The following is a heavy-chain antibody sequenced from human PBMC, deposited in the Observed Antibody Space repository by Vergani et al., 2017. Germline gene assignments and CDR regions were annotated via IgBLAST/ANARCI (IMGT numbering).Heavy chain of an antibody. CDR3: AREVVATIMGYYYYYGMDV. D-gene: IGHD5-12*01. J-gene: IGHJ6*02. CDR1: GGSFSGYY. CDR2: INHSGST. V-gene: IGHV4-34*01. Sequence: QVQLQESGPGLLKPSETLSLTCAVYGGSFSGYYWSWIRQPPGKGLEWIGEINHSGSTNYNPSLKSRVTISVDTSKNQFSLKLSSVTAADTAVYYCAREVVATIMGYYYYYGMDVWGQGTTVTVSS.